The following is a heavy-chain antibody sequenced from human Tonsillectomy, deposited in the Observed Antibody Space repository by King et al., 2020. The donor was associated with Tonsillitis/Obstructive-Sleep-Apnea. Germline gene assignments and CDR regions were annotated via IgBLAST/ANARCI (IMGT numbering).Heavy chain of an antibody. CDR2: INHSGST. J-gene: IGHJ6*03. CDR3: DIGSVGFITNYYYYYMDV. Sequence: VQLQQWGAGLLKPSETLSLTCAVYGGSFSGYYWTWIRQPPGKGLEWIGEINHSGSTNYNPSLKSRVTISVDTSKNQFSLNLSSVTAADTAVYYFDIGSVGFITNYYYYYMDVWGKGTTVTVSS. D-gene: IGHD3-22*01. CDR1: GGSFSGYY. V-gene: IGHV4-34*01.